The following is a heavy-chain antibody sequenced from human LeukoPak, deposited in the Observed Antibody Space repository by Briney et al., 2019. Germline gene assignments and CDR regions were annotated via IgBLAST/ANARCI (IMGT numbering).Heavy chain of an antibody. CDR3: ARNIWFGEFADAFDI. J-gene: IGHJ3*02. CDR1: GYTFTGYY. D-gene: IGHD3-10*01. CDR2: INPNSGGT. Sequence: ASVKVSCKASGYTFTGYYMHWVRQAPGQGLEWMGWINPNSGGTNYAQKFQGRVTMTRDKSIRTAYMELSRLTSDDTAVYYCARNIWFGEFADAFDIWGQGTMVTVSS. V-gene: IGHV1-2*02.